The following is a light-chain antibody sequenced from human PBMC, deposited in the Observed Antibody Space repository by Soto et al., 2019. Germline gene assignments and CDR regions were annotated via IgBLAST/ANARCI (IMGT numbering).Light chain of an antibody. J-gene: IGKJ5*01. CDR3: QRGDT. CDR1: QSVGSN. CDR2: DTS. V-gene: IGKV3-11*01. Sequence: EIVLTQSPATLSLSQGARATLSCRASQSVGSNLAWYQQKPGQAPRLLIYDTSNRATGIPARFSGSGSGTDFTLTTSSLEPEDFAVYYCQRGDTVGQGTRLEIK.